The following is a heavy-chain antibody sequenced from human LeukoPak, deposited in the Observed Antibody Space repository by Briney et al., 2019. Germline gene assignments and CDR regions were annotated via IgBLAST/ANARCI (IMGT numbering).Heavy chain of an antibody. Sequence: ASVMVSCKASGYTFTTYGINWVRQAPGQGLEWMGWMSTYDGNTNYAQKFRGRLTMIRDTSTSTANMELRSLICDDTAVYYCARDRPRRGLGDHDYWGQGTLVTVSS. J-gene: IGHJ4*02. CDR1: GYTFTTYG. V-gene: IGHV1-18*01. CDR3: ARDRPRRGLGDHDY. CDR2: MSTYDGNT. D-gene: IGHD3-16*01.